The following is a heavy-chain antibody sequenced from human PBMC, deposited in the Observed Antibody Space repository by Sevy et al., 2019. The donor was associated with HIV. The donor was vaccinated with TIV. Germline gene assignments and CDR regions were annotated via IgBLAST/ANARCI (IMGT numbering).Heavy chain of an antibody. Sequence: ASVKVSCKASGYIFTDYYIHCVRQAPGQGLEWMAWINSDSGVTNYAQKFQGEVTVTRDTSLSTAYLELTRLKSNDTAIYYCARLTTQPTSDLYGMDVWGQGTTVTVSS. D-gene: IGHD4-17*01. CDR3: ARLTTQPTSDLYGMDV. J-gene: IGHJ6*02. CDR2: INSDSGVT. V-gene: IGHV1-2*02. CDR1: GYIFTDYY.